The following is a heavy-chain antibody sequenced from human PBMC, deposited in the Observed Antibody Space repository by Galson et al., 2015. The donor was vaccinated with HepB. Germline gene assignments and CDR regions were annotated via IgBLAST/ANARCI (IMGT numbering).Heavy chain of an antibody. CDR3: ARATLGWFDP. Sequence: SLRLSCAASGSTFSDYYMTWIRQAPGKGLEWVPHISSSGSSTVSYADPVRGRFTISRDNAKNSLYLQMNSLRAEDTAVYYCARATLGWFDPWGQGTLVTVSS. J-gene: IGHJ5*02. D-gene: IGHD2/OR15-2a*01. CDR2: ISSSGSSTV. V-gene: IGHV3-11*01. CDR1: GSTFSDYY.